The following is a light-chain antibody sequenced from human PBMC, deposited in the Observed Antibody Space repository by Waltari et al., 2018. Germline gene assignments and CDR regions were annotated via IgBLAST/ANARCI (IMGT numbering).Light chain of an antibody. V-gene: IGKV3-11*01. CDR2: DAS. CDR3: QQRSNWPPRIT. CDR1: QSVSSY. Sequence: EIVLTQSPATLSLSPGERATLSCRASQSVSSYLAWYQQKPGQAPRLLIYDASNRATSMPARFSGSGSGTDFTLTISSLEPEDFAVYYCQQRSNWPPRITFGGGTKVEIK. J-gene: IGKJ4*01.